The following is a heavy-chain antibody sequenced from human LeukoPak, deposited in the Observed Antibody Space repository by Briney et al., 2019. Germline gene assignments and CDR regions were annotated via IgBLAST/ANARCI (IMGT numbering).Heavy chain of an antibody. Sequence: GGSLRLSCAASGFTFTDYAMNWVRQAPGKGLEWLSAISGSGGSTYYADSIQGRFTISRDNSKNTLYLQMNSLRAEDTAIYYCATSTAAAGTDWGQGTLVTVSS. CDR2: ISGSGGST. V-gene: IGHV3-23*01. J-gene: IGHJ4*02. D-gene: IGHD6-13*01. CDR3: ATSTAAAGTD. CDR1: GFTFTDYA.